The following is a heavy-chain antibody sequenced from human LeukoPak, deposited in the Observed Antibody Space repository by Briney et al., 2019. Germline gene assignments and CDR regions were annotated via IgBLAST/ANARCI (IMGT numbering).Heavy chain of an antibody. CDR1: GGTFSSYA. D-gene: IGHD6-13*01. Sequence: ASVKVSCKASGGTFSSYAISWVRQAPGQGLEWMGGIIPIFGTANYAQKFQGRVTITADESTSTAYMELSSLRSEDTAVYYCAREAAAGTLPRPYGMDVWGKGTTVTVSS. V-gene: IGHV1-69*13. J-gene: IGHJ6*04. CDR2: IIPIFGTA. CDR3: AREAAAGTLPRPYGMDV.